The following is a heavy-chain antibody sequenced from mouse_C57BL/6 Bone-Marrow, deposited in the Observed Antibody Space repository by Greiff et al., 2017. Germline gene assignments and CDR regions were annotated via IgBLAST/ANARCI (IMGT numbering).Heavy chain of an antibody. J-gene: IGHJ2*01. CDR2: IDPSDSYT. CDR3: SRAPWAV. Sequence: QVQLQQPGAELVRPGTSVKLSCKASGYTFTSYWMHWVQQSPGHGLEWIGVIDPSDSYTNSNQKLKGTATLTVDTSSSTASMQLSSLTSADSAVCYLSRAPWAVWGQGTTLTVSS. CDR1: GYTFTSYW. D-gene: IGHD4-1*01. V-gene: IGHV1-59*01.